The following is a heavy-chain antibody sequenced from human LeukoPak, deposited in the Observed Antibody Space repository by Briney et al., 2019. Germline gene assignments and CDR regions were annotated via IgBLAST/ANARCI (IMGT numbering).Heavy chain of an antibody. CDR3: TTGNYPGSFDY. D-gene: IGHD1-7*01. CDR1: GSTISNAW. J-gene: IGHJ4*02. Sequence: PGGSLRLSCAASGSTISNAWMSWVRQAPGKGLEWVGRIKSKTGGGTTDYAAPVKGRFTISRDDSKNTLYLQMNSLKTEDTAVYYCTTGNYPGSFDYWGQGTLVTVSS. CDR2: IKSKTGGGTT. V-gene: IGHV3-15*01.